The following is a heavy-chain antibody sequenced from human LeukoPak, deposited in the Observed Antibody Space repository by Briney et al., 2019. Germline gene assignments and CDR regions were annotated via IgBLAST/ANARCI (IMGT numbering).Heavy chain of an antibody. D-gene: IGHD5-12*01. Sequence: KPSQTLSLTCTVSGGSISSGDYYWSWIRQPPGKGLEWIGYIYYSGSTYYNPSLKSRVTISVDTSKNQFSLKLSSVTAADTAVYYCARALLGGYVGDYWGQGTLVTVSS. CDR2: IYYSGST. CDR3: ARALLGGYVGDY. V-gene: IGHV4-30-4*08. J-gene: IGHJ4*02. CDR1: GGSISSGDYY.